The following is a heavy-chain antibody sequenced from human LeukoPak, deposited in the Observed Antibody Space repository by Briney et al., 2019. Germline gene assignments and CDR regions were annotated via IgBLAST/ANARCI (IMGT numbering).Heavy chain of an antibody. D-gene: IGHD2-15*01. J-gene: IGHJ4*02. V-gene: IGHV3-11*04. Sequence: GGSLRLSCAASGITFSDYYMSWIRQAPGKGLEWVSYISSSGSTIYYADSVKGRFTISRDNSKNTLYLQMNSLRAEDTAVYYCARDMKRLDIVVVVAATPDYWGQGTLVTVSS. CDR3: ARDMKRLDIVVVVAATPDY. CDR2: ISSSGSTI. CDR1: GITFSDYY.